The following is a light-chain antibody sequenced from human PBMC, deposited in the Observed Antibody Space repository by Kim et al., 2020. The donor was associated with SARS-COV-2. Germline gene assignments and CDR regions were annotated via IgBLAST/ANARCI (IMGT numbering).Light chain of an antibody. V-gene: IGLV3-21*04. CDR1: SIGSES. CDR2: SDS. J-gene: IGLJ3*02. Sequence: APEKTARVTSGSSSIGSESVHWYQQKPGQAPVLVIYSDSDRPSGIPERFSGSNSGNTATLTISRVEAGDEADYYCQVWDSSSDHRVFGGGTKLTVL. CDR3: QVWDSSSDHRV.